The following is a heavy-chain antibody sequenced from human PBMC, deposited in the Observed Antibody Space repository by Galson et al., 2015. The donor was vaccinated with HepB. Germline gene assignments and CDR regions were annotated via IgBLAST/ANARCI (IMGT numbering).Heavy chain of an antibody. V-gene: IGHV3-11*01. J-gene: IGHJ6*02. CDR3: ARVLASWELLSNYYYGMDV. CDR1: GFTFSDYY. D-gene: IGHD1-26*01. Sequence: SLRLSCAASGFTFSDYYMSWVRQAPGKGLEWVSYISSSGSTIYYADSVKGRFTISRDNAKNSLYLQMNSLRAEDTAVYCCARVLASWELLSNYYYGMDVWGQGTTVTVSS. CDR2: ISSSGSTI.